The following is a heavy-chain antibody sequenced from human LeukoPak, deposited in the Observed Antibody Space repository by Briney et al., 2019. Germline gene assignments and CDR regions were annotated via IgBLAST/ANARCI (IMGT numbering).Heavy chain of an antibody. Sequence: GASVKVSCKASGYTFTSYGISWVRQAPGRGLEWMGWISAYNGNTNYAQKLQGRVTMTTDTSTSTAYMELRSLRSDDTAVYYCARDPGDHPRDTWYFDLWGRGTLVTVSS. J-gene: IGHJ2*01. D-gene: IGHD4-17*01. V-gene: IGHV1-18*01. CDR1: GYTFTSYG. CDR2: ISAYNGNT. CDR3: ARDPGDHPRDTWYFDL.